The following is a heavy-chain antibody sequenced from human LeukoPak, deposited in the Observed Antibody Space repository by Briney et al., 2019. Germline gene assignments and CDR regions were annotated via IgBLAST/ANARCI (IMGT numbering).Heavy chain of an antibody. J-gene: IGHJ5*02. V-gene: IGHV4-61*02. CDR2: FYNSGRT. CDR3: ARGDLKSDWFDP. D-gene: IGHD3-3*01. CDR1: GGSISSGSYY. Sequence: SQTLSLTCTVSGGSISSGSYYRNWIRQPAGKGLEWIGRFYNSGRTNFNPSLKSRVTISADTSKNQFSLKVRSVTAADTAVYYCARGDLKSDWFDPWGQGTLVTVSS.